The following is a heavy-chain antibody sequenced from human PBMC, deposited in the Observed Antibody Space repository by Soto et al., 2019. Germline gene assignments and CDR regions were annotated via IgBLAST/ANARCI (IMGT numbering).Heavy chain of an antibody. CDR2: INGGNGNT. V-gene: IGHV1-3*01. Sequence: ASVKVSCKASGYTFINYAIHWVRQAPGQRREWTGWINGGNGNTEYSQRFQGRVTITRTLSASTAYMELSGLRSEDTAVYYCARVGGSTLDYWGQGTLVTVSS. CDR3: ARVGGSTLDY. D-gene: IGHD3-10*01. CDR1: GYTFINYA. J-gene: IGHJ4*02.